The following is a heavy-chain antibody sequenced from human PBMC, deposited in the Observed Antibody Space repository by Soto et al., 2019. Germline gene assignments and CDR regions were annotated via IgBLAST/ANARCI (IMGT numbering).Heavy chain of an antibody. Sequence: ASVKVSCKASGCTNTSNDINWVRQATGQGLEWMGWMNPNSGNTGYAQKFQGRVTMTRNTSISTAYMELSSLRSEDTSVYYCAGDAGGVHNHCGQGTLVTGSA. D-gene: IGHD2-8*02. V-gene: IGHV1-8*01. CDR2: MNPNSGNT. CDR3: AGDAGGVHNH. J-gene: IGHJ4*02. CDR1: GCTNTSND.